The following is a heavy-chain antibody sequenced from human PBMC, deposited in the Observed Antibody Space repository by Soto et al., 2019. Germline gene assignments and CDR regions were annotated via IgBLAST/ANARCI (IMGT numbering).Heavy chain of an antibody. CDR1: GFTFSSYG. J-gene: IGHJ6*02. CDR2: IWYDGSNK. Sequence: GGCLRLSCGASGFTFSSYGMNWVRQAPGKGLEWVAVIWYDGSNKYYADSVKGRFTISRDNSKNTLYLQMNSLRAEDTAVYYCAISGSSNIVMSYGMDVWGQGTTVTVSS. D-gene: IGHD1-26*01. V-gene: IGHV3-33*01. CDR3: AISGSSNIVMSYGMDV.